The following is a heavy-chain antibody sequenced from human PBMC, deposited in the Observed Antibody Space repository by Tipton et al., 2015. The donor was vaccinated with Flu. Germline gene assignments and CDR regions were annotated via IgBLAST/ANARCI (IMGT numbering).Heavy chain of an antibody. CDR2: VHRAGNP. CDR1: GDSIGSGYF. CDR3: ARTEHNLGAYDY. V-gene: IGHV4-38-2*01. D-gene: IGHD1-26*01. J-gene: IGHJ4*02. Sequence: LRLSCSVSGDSIGSGYFWGWIRQAPGQGLEWIGNVHRAGNPYYNPSLKSRVTISVDTSKNQFSLHLMSVTAADTAVYYCARTEHNLGAYDYWGQGSLVTVSP.